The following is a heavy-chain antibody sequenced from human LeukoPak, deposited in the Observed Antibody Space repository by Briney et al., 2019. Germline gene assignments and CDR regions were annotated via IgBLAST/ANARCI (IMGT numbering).Heavy chain of an antibody. J-gene: IGHJ3*02. CDR3: AMTTLLLWFGGGAFDI. Sequence: SETLSLTRAVYGGSFSGYYWSWVRQPPGKGLEWIGEINHSGSTNYNPSLKSRVTISVDTSKNQFSLKLSSVTAADTAVYYCAMTTLLLWFGGGAFDIWGQGTMVTVSS. CDR2: INHSGST. D-gene: IGHD3-10*01. CDR1: GGSFSGYY. V-gene: IGHV4-34*01.